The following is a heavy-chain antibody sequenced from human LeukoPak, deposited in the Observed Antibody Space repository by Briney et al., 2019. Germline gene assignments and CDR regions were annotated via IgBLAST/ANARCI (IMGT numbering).Heavy chain of an antibody. D-gene: IGHD3-22*01. CDR3: AKTGRSGYYDSSGYSDDAFDI. CDR1: GFTFSSYA. Sequence: GGSLRLSCAASGFTFSSYAMSWVRQAPGKGLEWDSAISGSGGSTYYADSVKGRFTISRDNSKNTLYLQMNSLRAEDTAVYYCAKTGRSGYYDSSGYSDDAFDIWGQGTMVTVSS. V-gene: IGHV3-23*01. J-gene: IGHJ3*02. CDR2: ISGSGGST.